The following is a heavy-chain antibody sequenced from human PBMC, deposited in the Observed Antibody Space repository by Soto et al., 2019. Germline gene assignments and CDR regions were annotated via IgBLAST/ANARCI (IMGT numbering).Heavy chain of an antibody. CDR2: INHSGST. J-gene: IGHJ3*02. V-gene: IGHV4-34*01. CDR1: GGSSSGCS. Sequence: SEARSLRCAGYGGSSSGCSWSWIRQPPGKGLEWIGEINHSGSTNYNPSLKSRVTISVDTSKNQFSLKLSSVTAADTAVYYCARGMLPGSFDIWGQGTMVT. D-gene: IGHD2-15*01. CDR3: ARGMLPGSFDI.